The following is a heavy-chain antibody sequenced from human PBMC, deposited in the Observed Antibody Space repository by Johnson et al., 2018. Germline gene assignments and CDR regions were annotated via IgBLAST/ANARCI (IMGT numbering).Heavy chain of an antibody. CDR2: IKKDGSEK. D-gene: IGHD6-6*01. CDR1: GFTFSDYW. CDR3: VRARSSSSIHFYYYMYV. Sequence: VQSGGSLRLSCGASGFTFSDYWLTWVRQAPGKGLEWVASIKKDGSEKYYVDSVKGRFTISRDNAKSSLSLQMDNLRAEEPGGPFCVRARSSSSIHFYYYMYVWGKGTTVSVSS. J-gene: IGHJ6*03. V-gene: IGHV3-7*01.